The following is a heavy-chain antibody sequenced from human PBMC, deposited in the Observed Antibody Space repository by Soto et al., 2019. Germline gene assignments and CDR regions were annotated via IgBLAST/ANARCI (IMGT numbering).Heavy chain of an antibody. CDR1: GFTFTRSV. CDR2: IVVGSDNT. CDR3: AXAYFGDYLRAFDI. Sequence: QMQLVQSGPEVKKTGTSVKVSCKASGFTFTRSVVQWVRQARGQRFEWIGWIVVGSDNTKYAQEFQERVTITRDMSTXXXXXXMSXLXXEDXXVXXXAXAYFGDYLRAFDIWGQGTMVTVSS. J-gene: IGHJ3*02. D-gene: IGHD4-17*01. V-gene: IGHV1-58*01.